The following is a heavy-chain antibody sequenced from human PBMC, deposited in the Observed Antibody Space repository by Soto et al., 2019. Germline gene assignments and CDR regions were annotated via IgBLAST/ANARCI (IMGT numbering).Heavy chain of an antibody. CDR1: GYTFTSYD. J-gene: IGHJ5*02. CDR3: ARGPALWFENNWFDP. V-gene: IGHV1-8*01. D-gene: IGHD3-10*01. Sequence: ASVKVSCKASGYTFTSYDINWVRQATGQGLEWMGWMNPNSGNTGYAQKFQGRVTMTRNTSISTAYMELSSLRSEDTAVYYCARGPALWFENNWFDPWGQGTLVTVSS. CDR2: MNPNSGNT.